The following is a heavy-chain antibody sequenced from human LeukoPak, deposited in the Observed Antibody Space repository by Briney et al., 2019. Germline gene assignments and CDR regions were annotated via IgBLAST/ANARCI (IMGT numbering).Heavy chain of an antibody. Sequence: GGSLRLSCAVSGFTSSSYAMHWVRQAPGKGLEWVAVISYDGSNKYYADSVKGRFTISRDNSKNTLYLQMNSLRAEDTAVYYCARAKTLHADPQSGYIWDYFDNWGQGTLVTVSS. V-gene: IGHV3-30*01. D-gene: IGHD3-22*01. CDR1: GFTSSSYA. CDR3: ARAKTLHADPQSGYIWDYFDN. J-gene: IGHJ4*02. CDR2: ISYDGSNK.